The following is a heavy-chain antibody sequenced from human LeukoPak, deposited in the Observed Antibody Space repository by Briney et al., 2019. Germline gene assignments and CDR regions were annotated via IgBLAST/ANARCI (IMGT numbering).Heavy chain of an antibody. CDR2: ISGSGGST. J-gene: IGHJ4*02. D-gene: IGHD3-10*01. CDR3: AREGYYGSGSPPSLYFDY. V-gene: IGHV3-23*01. CDR1: GFTFSSYA. Sequence: PGRSLRLSCAASGFTFSSYAMSWVRQAPGKGLEWVSAISGSGGSTYYADSVKGRFTISRDNSRSTLYLQMNSLRPEDTAIYYCAREGYYGSGSPPSLYFDYWGQGTLVTVSS.